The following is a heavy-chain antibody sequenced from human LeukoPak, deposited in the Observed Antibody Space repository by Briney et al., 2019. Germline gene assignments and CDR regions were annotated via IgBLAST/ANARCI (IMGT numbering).Heavy chain of an antibody. CDR3: AREKPSRGVISRGAFDI. Sequence: GGSLRLSCAASGFTFDNYGMSWVRQAPGKGLEWVSGINWSGGSTGYADSVKGRFTISRDNAKNSLYLQVNSLRAEDTALYYCAREKPSRGVISRGAFDIWGQGTMVTVSS. V-gene: IGHV3-20*04. D-gene: IGHD3-10*01. J-gene: IGHJ3*02. CDR2: INWSGGST. CDR1: GFTFDNYG.